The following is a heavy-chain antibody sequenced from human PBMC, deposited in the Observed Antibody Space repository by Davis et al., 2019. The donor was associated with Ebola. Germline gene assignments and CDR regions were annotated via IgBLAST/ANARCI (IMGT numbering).Heavy chain of an antibody. CDR3: ARSHYDFWSGYYRRPGWFDP. J-gene: IGHJ5*02. V-gene: IGHV4-34*01. Sequence: SETLSLTCAVYGGSFSGYYWSCIRQPPGKGLEWIGEINHSGSTNYNPSLKSRVTISVDTSKNQFSLKLSSVTAADTAVYYCARSHYDFWSGYYRRPGWFDPWGQGTLVTVSS. CDR2: INHSGST. D-gene: IGHD3-3*01. CDR1: GGSFSGYY.